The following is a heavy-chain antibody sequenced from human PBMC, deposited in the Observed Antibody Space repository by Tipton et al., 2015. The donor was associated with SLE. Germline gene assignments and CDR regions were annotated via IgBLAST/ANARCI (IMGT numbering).Heavy chain of an antibody. Sequence: QSGAEVKKPGASVKVSCKASGYTFTSYGISWVRQAPGQGLEWMGWTSAYNGNTNYAQKLQGRVTMTTDTSTSTAYMELRSLRSDDTAVYYCARDSDAGQQLNYYYYGMDVWGQGTTVTVSS. CDR3: ARDSDAGQQLNYYYYGMDV. V-gene: IGHV1-18*01. J-gene: IGHJ6*02. CDR1: GYTFTSYG. CDR2: TSAYNGNT. D-gene: IGHD6-13*01.